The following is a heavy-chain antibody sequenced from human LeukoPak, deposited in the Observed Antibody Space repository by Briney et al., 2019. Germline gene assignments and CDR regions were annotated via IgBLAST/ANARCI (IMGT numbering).Heavy chain of an antibody. D-gene: IGHD5-24*01. CDR3: AGDPDNIASRDGYKVDY. V-gene: IGHV3-64*01. J-gene: IGHJ4*02. Sequence: PGGSLRLSCAASGFTFSSYAMHWVRQAPGKGLEYVSAISSNGGSTYYANSVKGRFTISRDNSKNTLYLQMGSLRAEDTAVYYCAGDPDNIASRDGYKVDYWGQGTLVTVSS. CDR1: GFTFSSYA. CDR2: ISSNGGST.